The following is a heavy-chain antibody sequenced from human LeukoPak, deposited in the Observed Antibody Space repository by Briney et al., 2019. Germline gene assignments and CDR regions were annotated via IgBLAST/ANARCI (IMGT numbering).Heavy chain of an antibody. Sequence: PGGSLRLSCAASGFTFSSYSMRWVRQAPGKGLEWVAVISYDGSNKYYADSVKGRFTIYRDNSKNTLYLQMNSLRAEDTAVYYCAKDRAGTWYSSGWGVFDYWGQGTLVSVSS. CDR2: ISYDGSNK. CDR1: GFTFSSYS. J-gene: IGHJ4*02. CDR3: AKDRAGTWYSSGWGVFDY. D-gene: IGHD6-19*01. V-gene: IGHV3-30*18.